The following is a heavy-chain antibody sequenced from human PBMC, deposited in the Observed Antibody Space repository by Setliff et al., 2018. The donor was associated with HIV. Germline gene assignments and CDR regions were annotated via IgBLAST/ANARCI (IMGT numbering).Heavy chain of an antibody. Sequence: ASVKVSCKTSGDTFTSYDSNWVRQAAGHGLEWMGWMTPYSGNTGYAQKFQGRVSMTRNTAISTAYMEVSSLRSEDTGVYYCARVGSYWTQFDYWGQGTLVTVSS. J-gene: IGHJ4*01. CDR3: ARVGSYWTQFDY. CDR2: MTPYSGNT. D-gene: IGHD2-15*01. CDR1: GDTFTSYD. V-gene: IGHV1-8*02.